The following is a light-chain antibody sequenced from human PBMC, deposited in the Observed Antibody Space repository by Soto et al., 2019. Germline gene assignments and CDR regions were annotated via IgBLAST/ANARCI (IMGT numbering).Light chain of an antibody. CDR3: QSYDSSNHVV. V-gene: IGLV6-57*04. CDR1: SGSIASNY. Sequence: LTQPHSVSESPGKTVTISCTRSSGSIASNYVQWYQQRPGSAPTTVIYEDNQRPSGVPDRFSGSIDSSSTSASLTIAGLKTEDEADYCCQSYDSSNHVVFGGGTKLTVL. J-gene: IGLJ2*01. CDR2: EDN.